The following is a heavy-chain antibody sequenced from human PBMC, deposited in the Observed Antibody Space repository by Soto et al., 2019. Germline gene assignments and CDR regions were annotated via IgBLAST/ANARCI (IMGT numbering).Heavy chain of an antibody. CDR1: GRSISSYY. CDR3: ARLAETYCSSTSSYPPDVYFDS. D-gene: IGHD2-2*01. V-gene: IGHV4-59*08. J-gene: IGHJ4*02. Sequence: PSETLSLTCTVAGRSISSYYWSWIRQPPGKGLEWIGYIYYSGSTNYNPSLKSRVTISVDTSKNQFSLKLSSVTAADTAVYYCARLAETYCSSTSSYPPDVYFDSWGQETLVTISS. CDR2: IYYSGST.